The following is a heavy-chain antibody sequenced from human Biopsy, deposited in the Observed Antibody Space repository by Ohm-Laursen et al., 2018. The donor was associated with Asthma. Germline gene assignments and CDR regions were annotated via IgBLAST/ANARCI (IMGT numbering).Heavy chain of an antibody. D-gene: IGHD1-20*01. CDR2: IDQSGYT. CDR1: GGCLTGHY. J-gene: IGHJ5*02. Sequence: LSCASTVYGGCLTGHYWNRMPPPHGKGLDWIGEIDQSGYTNYNPSLKSQVTISADTSKNQFHLKLSSMTAAATAVYFSSRAAITGIRGCFDPWGQGTQVTVSS. V-gene: IGHV4-34*01. CDR3: SRAAITGIRGCFDP.